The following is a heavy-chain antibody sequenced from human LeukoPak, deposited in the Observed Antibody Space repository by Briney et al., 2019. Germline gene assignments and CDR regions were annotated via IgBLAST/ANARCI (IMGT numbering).Heavy chain of an antibody. V-gene: IGHV4-34*01. Sequence: PSETLSLTCAVYGGSFSGYYWSWIRQPPGKGLEWIGEINHSGSTNYNPSLKSQVTISVDTSKNQFSLKLSSVTAADTAVYYCASSSSWYTADLDYWGQGTLVTVSS. J-gene: IGHJ4*02. CDR3: ASSSSWYTADLDY. CDR1: GGSFSGYY. CDR2: INHSGST. D-gene: IGHD6-13*01.